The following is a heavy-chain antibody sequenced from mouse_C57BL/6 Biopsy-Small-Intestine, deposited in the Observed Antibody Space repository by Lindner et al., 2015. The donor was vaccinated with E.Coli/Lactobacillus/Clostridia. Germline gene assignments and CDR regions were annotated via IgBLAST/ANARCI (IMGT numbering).Heavy chain of an antibody. CDR1: GYTFTTYW. CDR2: INTSSGYT. D-gene: IGHD1-1*01. J-gene: IGHJ4*01. CDR3: ARRDYGTSYSYAMDY. Sequence: QLQESGAELAKPGASVKLSCKASGYTFTTYWMHWVRQRPGQGLEWIGYINTSSGYTKYNQKFKDKATLTADKSSSTAYMQMSSLTYEDSAVYYCARRDYGTSYSYAMDYWGQGTSVTVSS. V-gene: IGHV1-7*01.